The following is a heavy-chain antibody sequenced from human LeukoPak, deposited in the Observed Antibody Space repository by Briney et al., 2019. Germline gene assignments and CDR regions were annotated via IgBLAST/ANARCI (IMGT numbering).Heavy chain of an antibody. CDR3: ARDRDRSGSQSY. V-gene: IGHV1-18*01. D-gene: IGHD1-26*01. CDR2: ISANNGNTKYNT. J-gene: IGHJ4*02. CDR1: GYTFTSYG. Sequence: ASVKVSCKASGYTFTSYGISWVRQAPGQGLEWMGWISANNGNTKYNTKYAQNLQGRVTMTTDIPTSTAYMEQRTLRSDDTAVYYCARDRDRSGSQSYWGQGTLVTVSS.